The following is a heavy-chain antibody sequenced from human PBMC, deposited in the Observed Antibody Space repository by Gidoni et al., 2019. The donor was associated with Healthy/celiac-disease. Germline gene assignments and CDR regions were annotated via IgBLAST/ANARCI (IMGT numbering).Heavy chain of an antibody. CDR2: IGTAGDT. CDR1: GFTFSSYD. D-gene: IGHD1-1*01. CDR3: ARGGLDSYYYYYGMDV. Sequence: AASGFTFSSYDMHWVRQATGTGLEWVSAIGTAGDTYYPGSVKGRFTISRENAKNSLYLQMNSLRAGDTAVYYCARGGLDSYYYYYGMDVWGQGTTVTVSS. J-gene: IGHJ6*02. V-gene: IGHV3-13*04.